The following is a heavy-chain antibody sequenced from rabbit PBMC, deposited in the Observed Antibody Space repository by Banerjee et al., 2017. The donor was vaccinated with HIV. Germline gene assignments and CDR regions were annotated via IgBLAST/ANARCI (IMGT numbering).Heavy chain of an antibody. CDR3: ARDLAAVTGWNFGL. V-gene: IGHV1S45*01. Sequence: QQQPEESGGGLVKPGGTLTLTCKASGFSFSSNYWICWVRQAPGKGLEWIGCINTSSGSTVYATWAKGRFTIPRTASTTVSLQMTSLTAADTATYFCARDLAAVTGWNFGLWGPGTLVTVS. CDR1: GFSFSSNYW. D-gene: IGHD7-1*01. J-gene: IGHJ6*01. CDR2: INTSSGST.